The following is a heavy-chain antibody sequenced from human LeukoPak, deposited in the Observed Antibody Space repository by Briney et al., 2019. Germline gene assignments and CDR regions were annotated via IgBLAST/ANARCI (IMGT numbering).Heavy chain of an antibody. J-gene: IGHJ3*02. V-gene: IGHV5-51*01. CDR3: ARGRCTNDVCYTGGAFDI. D-gene: IGHD2-8*01. CDR2: IYPGDSDT. CDR1: GYSFTSYW. Sequence: GESLKISCKGSGYSFTSYWIGWVRQMPGKGLEWMGIIYPGDSDTRYSPSLQGHITISADKSINAAYLQWSSLKASDTAMYYCARGRCTNDVCYTGGAFDIWGQGTVVTVSS.